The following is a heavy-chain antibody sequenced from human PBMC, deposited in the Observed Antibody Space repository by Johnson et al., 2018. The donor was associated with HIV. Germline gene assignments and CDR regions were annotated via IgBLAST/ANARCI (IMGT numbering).Heavy chain of an antibody. V-gene: IGHV3-30*18. D-gene: IGHD3-10*01. Sequence: QMQLVESGGGVVQPGRSLRLSCAASGFTFSSYGMHWVRQAPGKGLEWVAVISYDGNNKYSADSVKGRFTISSDNSKNTLYLQMNSLRVEDTAVYYCAKSTQASILRESGPYGAFDIWGQGTMVTVSS. CDR2: ISYDGNNK. CDR1: GFTFSSYG. J-gene: IGHJ3*02. CDR3: AKSTQASILRESGPYGAFDI.